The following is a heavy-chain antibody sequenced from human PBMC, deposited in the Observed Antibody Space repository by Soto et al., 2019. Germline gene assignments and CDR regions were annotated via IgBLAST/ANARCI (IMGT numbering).Heavy chain of an antibody. D-gene: IGHD3-10*01. CDR1: GGSLRNSV. CDR3: GRLGHPGH. V-gene: IGHV1-69*01. J-gene: IGHJ4*02. Sequence: QVQLVQSGAEVKKPGSSVTVSCTASGGSLRNSVISWVRQAPAQRLERMGGVIPILGTAIYAKRFQGRVTVTAEAAASTAYMDLSGLSTADTGVYYCGRLGHPGHWGPGTLVSVSS. CDR2: VIPILGTA.